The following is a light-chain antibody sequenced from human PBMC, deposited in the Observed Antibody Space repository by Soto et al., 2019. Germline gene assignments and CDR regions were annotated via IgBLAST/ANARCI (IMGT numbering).Light chain of an antibody. Sequence: QSVLTQPPSVSGARGQRVTISCTWSIANIGAAYNVDWYQQLPGTAPKLLIYGNNNRPSGVPARFSGSKSGTSASLAIAGLQAEDEGDYYCQSYDSSLSGYVLGTGTKVNVL. V-gene: IGLV1-40*01. CDR2: GNN. CDR1: IANIGAAYN. CDR3: QSYDSSLSGYV. J-gene: IGLJ1*01.